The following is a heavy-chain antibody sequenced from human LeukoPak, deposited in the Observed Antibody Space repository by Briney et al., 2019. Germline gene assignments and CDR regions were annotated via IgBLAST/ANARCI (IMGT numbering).Heavy chain of an antibody. CDR1: GGSISSYY. Sequence: SETLSLTCTVSGGSISSYYWSWIRQPPGKGLEWIGYIYYSGSTNYNPSLKSRVTISVDTSKNQFSLKLSSVTAADTAVYYCARGVGRGNWFDPWGQGTLVTVSS. D-gene: IGHD3-10*01. CDR2: IYYSGST. V-gene: IGHV4-59*01. J-gene: IGHJ5*02. CDR3: ARGVGRGNWFDP.